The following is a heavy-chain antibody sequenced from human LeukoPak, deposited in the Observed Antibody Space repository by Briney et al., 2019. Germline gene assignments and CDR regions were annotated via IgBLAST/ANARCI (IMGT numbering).Heavy chain of an antibody. CDR2: IYHSGST. V-gene: IGHV4-59*01. Sequence: SETLSLTCTVSGGSISSYYWSWIRQPPGKGLEWIGYIYHSGSTNYKPSLKSRVTISVDTSKNQFSLKLSSVTAADTAVYYCARVAVAGKDYNWFDPWGQGTLVTVSS. J-gene: IGHJ5*02. CDR3: ARVAVAGKDYNWFDP. CDR1: GGSISSYY. D-gene: IGHD6-19*01.